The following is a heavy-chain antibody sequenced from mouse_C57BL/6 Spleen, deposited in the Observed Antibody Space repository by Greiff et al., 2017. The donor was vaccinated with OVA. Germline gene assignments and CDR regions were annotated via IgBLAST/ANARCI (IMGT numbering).Heavy chain of an antibody. V-gene: IGHV1-15*01. J-gene: IGHJ3*01. D-gene: IGHD4-1*01. CDR2: IDPETGGT. CDR1: GYTFTDYE. Sequence: QVQLKESGAELVRPGASVTLSCKASGYTFTDYEMHWVKQTPVHGLEWIGAIDPETGGTAYNQKFKGKAILTADKSSSTAYMELRSLTSEDSAVYYCTREGGTPFAYWGQGTLVTVSA. CDR3: TREGGTPFAY.